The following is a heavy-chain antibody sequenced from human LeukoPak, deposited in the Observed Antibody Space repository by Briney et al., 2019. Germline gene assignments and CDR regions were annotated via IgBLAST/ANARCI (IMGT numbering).Heavy chain of an antibody. CDR1: GGSISSYF. D-gene: IGHD2-15*01. V-gene: IGHV4-59*01. Sequence: SETLSLTCTVSGGSISSYFWSWIRQPPGKGLEWVAYISNSGSTNYNPSLKSRVTISVDTSKNQFSLKLTSVTSADTAVYYCARGXYCSGGSCLDYWGQGTLVTVSS. CDR2: ISNSGST. CDR3: ARGXYCSGGSCLDY. J-gene: IGHJ4*02.